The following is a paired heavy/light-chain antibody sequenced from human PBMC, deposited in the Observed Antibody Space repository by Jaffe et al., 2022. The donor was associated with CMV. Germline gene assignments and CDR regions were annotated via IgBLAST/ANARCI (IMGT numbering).Heavy chain of an antibody. CDR1: GGSLSDYY. CDR2: INHSGST. Sequence: QVQLQQWGAGLLKPSETLSLTCAVYGGSLSDYYWSWIRQPPGEGLQWIGEINHSGSTKYNPSLKSRVTISVDTSNNQFSLKLNSVTAADAAVYYCARGPYVFCSGPTCYMTTYNWFDPWGQGIVVTVSS. CDR3: ARGPYVFCSGPTCYMTTYNWFDP. V-gene: IGHV4-34*02. J-gene: IGHJ5*02. D-gene: IGHD3-3*01.
Light chain of an antibody. J-gene: IGLJ1*01. CDR3: SSYAGSDTIYD. CDR2: EVS. Sequence: QSALTQPPSASGSPGQSITISCTGSSRDVGSFNYVSWYQQHPGKAPKLMIYEVSKRPSGVPDRFSGSKSGDTASLTVSGLQAEDEAYYYCSSYAGSDTIYDFGPGTKVTVL. CDR1: SRDVGSFNY. V-gene: IGLV2-8*01.